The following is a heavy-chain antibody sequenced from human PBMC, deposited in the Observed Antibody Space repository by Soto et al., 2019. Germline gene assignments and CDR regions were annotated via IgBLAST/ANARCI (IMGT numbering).Heavy chain of an antibody. J-gene: IGHJ4*02. CDR2: IYYTGHT. CDR3: ASGHDAYKVRY. V-gene: IGHV4-31*03. Sequence: QVQLQESGPGLVKPSQTLSLTCTVSGGSISSGGTGSYWTWIRQLPGKGLEWIGYIYYTGHTYYTPSLTSRPTISIDTPENQFSLKLTSVTAADTAVYFCASGHDAYKVRYWGQGTLVTVSS. D-gene: IGHD1-1*01. CDR1: GGSISSGGTGSY.